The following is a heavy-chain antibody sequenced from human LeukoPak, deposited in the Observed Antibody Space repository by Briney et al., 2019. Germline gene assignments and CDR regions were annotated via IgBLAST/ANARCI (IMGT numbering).Heavy chain of an antibody. J-gene: IGHJ4*02. CDR3: AKGKGSSSGGNFDY. CDR1: GGTFSSYA. V-gene: IGHV1-69*06. CDR2: IIPIFGTA. Sequence: ASVKVSCKASGGTFSSYAISWVRQAPGQGLEWMGGIIPIFGTANYAQKFQGRVTITADKSTSTAYMELSSLRSEDTAVYYCAKGKGSSSGGNFDYWGQGTLVTVSS. D-gene: IGHD6-6*01.